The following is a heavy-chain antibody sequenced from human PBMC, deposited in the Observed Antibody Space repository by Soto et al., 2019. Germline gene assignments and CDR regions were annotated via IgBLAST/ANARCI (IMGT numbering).Heavy chain of an antibody. J-gene: IGHJ3*02. CDR3: ARVGGSGWTYDAFDI. CDR1: GYTFTSYA. D-gene: IGHD6-19*01. V-gene: IGHV1-3*01. Sequence: GASVKVSCKASGYTFTSYAMHWVRQAPGQRLEWMGWINAGNGNTKYSQKFQGRVTITRDTSASTAYMELSSLRSEDTAVYYCARVGGSGWTYDAFDIWGQGTMVTVSS. CDR2: INAGNGNT.